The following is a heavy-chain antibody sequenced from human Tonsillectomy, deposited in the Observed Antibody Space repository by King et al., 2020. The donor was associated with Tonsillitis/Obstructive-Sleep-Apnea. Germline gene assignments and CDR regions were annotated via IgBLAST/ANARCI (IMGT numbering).Heavy chain of an antibody. V-gene: IGHV4-34*01. CDR2: IKHSGST. J-gene: IGHJ4*02. CDR1: GGSFSGYY. D-gene: IGHD3-9*01. CDR3: ARGIVWSLDY. Sequence: VQLQQWGAGLLKPSETLSLTCAVYGGSFSGYYWSWIRQPPGKGLEWIGEIKHSGSTNYNPSLKSRVTISVDTSKNQFSLKMSSVTAADTAVYYCARGIVWSLDYWGQGTLVTVSS.